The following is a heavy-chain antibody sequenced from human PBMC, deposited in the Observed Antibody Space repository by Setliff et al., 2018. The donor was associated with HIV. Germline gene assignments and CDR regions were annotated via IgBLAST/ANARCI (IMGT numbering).Heavy chain of an antibody. CDR2: TRSKAYGGTT. CDR3: TRYKLTSVMSNFDY. D-gene: IGHD4-17*01. Sequence: GGSLRLSCTTSGFIFGDYAMSWVRQAPGKGLQWVAFTRSKAYGGTTEYAASVKGRFTISRDDSKNIAYLQMGSLKTEDTAVYFCTRYKLTSVMSNFDYWGLGTLVTVSS. CDR1: GFIFGDYA. J-gene: IGHJ4*02. V-gene: IGHV3-49*04.